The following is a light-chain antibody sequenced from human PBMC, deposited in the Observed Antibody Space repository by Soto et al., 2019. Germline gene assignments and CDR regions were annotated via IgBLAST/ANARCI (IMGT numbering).Light chain of an antibody. V-gene: IGKV1-9*01. Sequence: DILLTQSPSFLSASVGDRATITCRASQGISSYLAWYQQKPGKAPKLLIYAASTLQSGVPSRFSGSGSGTEFFIPISSLQPEDFATDYCQQLNSYPRVTFGGGTKVEIK. CDR1: QGISSY. CDR3: QQLNSYPRVT. J-gene: IGKJ4*01. CDR2: AAS.